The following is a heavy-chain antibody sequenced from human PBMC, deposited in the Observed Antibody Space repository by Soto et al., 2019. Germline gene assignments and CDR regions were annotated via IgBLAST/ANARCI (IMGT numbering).Heavy chain of an antibody. J-gene: IGHJ3*01. V-gene: IGHV3-30*04. CDR2: ISYDGSNA. Sequence: GGSLRLSCTASGFSFSTYAMYWVRQAPGKGLEWVAIISYDGSNAQYADSVKGRFTVARDNSKNTLYLQMHSLTAEDTAVYYCARDGGGFGELLLNSYDAFDLWGQGKLVTVSS. D-gene: IGHD3-10*01. CDR1: GFSFSTYA. CDR3: ARDGGGFGELLLNSYDAFDL.